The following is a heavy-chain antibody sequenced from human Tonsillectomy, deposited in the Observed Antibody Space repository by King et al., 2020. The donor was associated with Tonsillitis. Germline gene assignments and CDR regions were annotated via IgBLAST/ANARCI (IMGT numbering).Heavy chain of an antibody. V-gene: IGHV3-30*02. CDR2: IRYDGSNK. D-gene: IGHD5-18*01. J-gene: IGHJ3*02. CDR1: GFTFSTYG. CDR3: VAPRSGDSYGXDAFDI. Sequence: VQLVESGGGVVQPGGSLRLSCTASGFTFSTYGMHWVRQAPGKGLEWVAFIRYDGSNKYYVDSVKGRFTISRDNSKNTLYLQMNSLRAEDTAAYYCVAPRSGDSYGXDAFDIWGQGTMVTVSS.